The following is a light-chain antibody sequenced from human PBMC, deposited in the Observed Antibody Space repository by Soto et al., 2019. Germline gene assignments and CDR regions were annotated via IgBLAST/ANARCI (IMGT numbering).Light chain of an antibody. CDR1: SRDVCGYNY. CDR2: DVS. Sequence: SVLTPPRSVSGAPGQSGPLSRPGTSRDVCGYNYVSWYQQHPGKAPKLMIYDVSKRPSGVPDRFSGSKSGNTASLTISGLQAEDEADYYCCSYAGSYTPLYVFGTGTKVTVL. CDR3: CSYAGSYTPLYV. V-gene: IGLV2-11*01. J-gene: IGLJ1*01.